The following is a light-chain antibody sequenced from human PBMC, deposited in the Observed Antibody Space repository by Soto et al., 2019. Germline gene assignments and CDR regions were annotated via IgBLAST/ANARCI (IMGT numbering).Light chain of an antibody. CDR3: QYYSSYSYA. CDR2: DAS. Sequence: DIPMTQSPSTLSASVGDRVTITCRASQLLSGWLAWYQQKPGKAPNLLIYDASTLQSGVPSRFSGSGSGTEFALTISSLQPDDFATYYCQYYSSYSYAFGQGTKLEIK. J-gene: IGKJ2*01. V-gene: IGKV1-5*01. CDR1: QLLSGW.